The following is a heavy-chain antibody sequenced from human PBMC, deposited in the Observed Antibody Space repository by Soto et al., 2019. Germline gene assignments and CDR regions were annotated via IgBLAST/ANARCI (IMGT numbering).Heavy chain of an antibody. CDR1: GGSISNNRYY. V-gene: IGHV4-39*01. J-gene: IGHJ6*03. Sequence: ETRARNDTFSGGSISNNRYYLGWLRPPPGKGLEWIGSIYYSGSTYYNPSLKSRVTISVDTSKNQFSLKLSSVTAADTAVYYCARHIRYSYGNPQRYYYYYYMDVWGKGNTVTVS. D-gene: IGHD5-18*01. CDR2: IYYSGST. CDR3: ARHIRYSYGNPQRYYYYYYMDV.